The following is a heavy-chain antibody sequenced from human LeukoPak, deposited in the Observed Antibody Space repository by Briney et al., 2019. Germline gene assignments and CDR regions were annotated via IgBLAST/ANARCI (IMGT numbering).Heavy chain of an antibody. Sequence: GGSLRLSCAASGFTFSSYAIHWVRQGPGKGLEWVTVISYDGSNKFYADSVRGRFTISRDNSKNTLFLQMNSLRPEDSAVYYCARDFARYCTNGVCYVSYGMDVWGQGTTVTVSS. V-gene: IGHV3-30*04. D-gene: IGHD2-8*01. CDR3: ARDFARYCTNGVCYVSYGMDV. CDR2: ISYDGSNK. J-gene: IGHJ6*02. CDR1: GFTFSSYA.